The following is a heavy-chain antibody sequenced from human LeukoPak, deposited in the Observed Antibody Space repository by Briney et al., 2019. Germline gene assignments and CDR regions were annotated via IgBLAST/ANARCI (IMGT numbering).Heavy chain of an antibody. Sequence: SVKVSCKASGGTFSSYAISWVRQAPGQGLEWMGRIIPIFGTANYAQKFQGRVTITTDESTSTAYMELSSLRSDDTAVYYCARDRRYDFWSGYYLFDYWGQGTLVTVSS. J-gene: IGHJ4*02. V-gene: IGHV1-69*05. CDR2: IIPIFGTA. CDR3: ARDRRYDFWSGYYLFDY. D-gene: IGHD3-3*01. CDR1: GGTFSSYA.